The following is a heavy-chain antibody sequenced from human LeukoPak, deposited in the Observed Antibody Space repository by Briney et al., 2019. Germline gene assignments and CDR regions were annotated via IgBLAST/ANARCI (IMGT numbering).Heavy chain of an antibody. V-gene: IGHV5-51*01. CDR3: ARYYYDSSGYYYAPPDY. CDR1: GYSFTSYW. D-gene: IGHD3-22*01. CDR2: IYPGDSDT. Sequence: GESLKISCKGSGYSFTSYWIGWVRQMPGKGLEWMGIIYPGDSDTRYSPSFQGQVTISADKSISTAYPQWSSLKASDTAMYYCARYYYDSSGYYYAPPDYWGQGTLVTVSS. J-gene: IGHJ4*02.